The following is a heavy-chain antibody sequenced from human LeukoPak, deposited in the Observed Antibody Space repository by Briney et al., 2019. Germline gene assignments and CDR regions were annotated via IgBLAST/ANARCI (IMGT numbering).Heavy chain of an antibody. CDR1: GFTFNTYW. CDR2: INTDETTT. J-gene: IGHJ6*03. Sequence: GGSLRLSCAASGFTFNTYWMHWVRQAPGKGLVWVSLINTDETTTNYADSVKGRFTISRDNSKNTVYLQMNSLRAEDTAVYSCARGSYNCNGNSCPQYYYYMDVWGKGTTVTVSS. CDR3: ARGSYNCNGNSCPQYYYYMDV. D-gene: IGHD2/OR15-2a*01. V-gene: IGHV3-74*01.